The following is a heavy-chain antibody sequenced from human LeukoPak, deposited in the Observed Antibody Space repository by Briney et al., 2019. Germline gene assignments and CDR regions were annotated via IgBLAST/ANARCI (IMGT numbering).Heavy chain of an antibody. J-gene: IGHJ6*03. CDR1: GGSFSGYY. CDR3: ARGHPVLRFLEWLPTSPYYYMDV. D-gene: IGHD3-3*01. CDR2: INHSGST. Sequence: SETLSLTCAVYGGSFSGYYWSWIRQPPGKGLEWIGEINHSGSTNYNPSLKSRVTISVDTSKNQFSLKLSSVTAADTAVYYCARGHPVLRFLEWLPTSPYYYMDVWGKGTTVTVSS. V-gene: IGHV4-34*01.